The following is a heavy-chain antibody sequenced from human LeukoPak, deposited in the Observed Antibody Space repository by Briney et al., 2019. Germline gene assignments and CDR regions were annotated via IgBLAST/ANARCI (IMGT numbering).Heavy chain of an antibody. V-gene: IGHV1-69*04. J-gene: IGHJ4*02. CDR2: IIPILGIA. CDR3: ARDYDSSGYYYFDY. D-gene: IGHD3-22*01. CDR1: GGTFSSYA. Sequence: ASVKVSCKASGGTFSSYAISWVRQAPGQGLEWMGRIIPILGIANYAQKFQGRVTITADKSTSTAYMALSSLRSEDTAVYYCARDYDSSGYYYFDYWGQGTLVTVSS.